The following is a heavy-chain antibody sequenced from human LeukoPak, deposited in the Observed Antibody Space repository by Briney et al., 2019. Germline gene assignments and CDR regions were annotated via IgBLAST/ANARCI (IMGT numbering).Heavy chain of an antibody. CDR3: ARWKGKRITMVRGVMPPDV. CDR2: ISSSSSYI. V-gene: IGHV3-21*01. D-gene: IGHD3-10*01. Sequence: TGGSLRLSCAASGFTFSSYSMNWVRQAPGKGLEWVSSISSSSSYIYYADSVKGRFTISRDNAKNSLYLQMNSLRAEDTAVYYCARWKGKRITMVRGVMPPDVWGQGTTVTVSS. J-gene: IGHJ6*02. CDR1: GFTFSSYS.